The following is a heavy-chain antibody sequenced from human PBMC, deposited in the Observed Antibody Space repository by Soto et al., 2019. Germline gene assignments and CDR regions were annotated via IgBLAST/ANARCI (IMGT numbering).Heavy chain of an antibody. V-gene: IGHV1-8*01. J-gene: IGHJ6*02. CDR2: MNPNSGNT. D-gene: IGHD1-1*01. Sequence: QVQLVQCGAEVKKPGASVKVSCKASGYTFTSYDINWVRQATGQGLEWMGWMNPNSGNTGYAQKFQARVTMTRNTSLSTAYMELSSRRSQDTAVYYGARERTGTTSMDVWGQGPTVTVSS. CDR3: ARERTGTTSMDV. CDR1: GYTFTSYD.